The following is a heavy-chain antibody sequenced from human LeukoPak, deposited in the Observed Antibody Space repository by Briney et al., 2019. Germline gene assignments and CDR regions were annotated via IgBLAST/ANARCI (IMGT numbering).Heavy chain of an antibody. J-gene: IGHJ3*02. CDR3: AKDKSTMVRGVDAFDI. V-gene: IGHV3-23*01. D-gene: IGHD3-10*01. Sequence: GGSLGLSCAASRFTFSSYAMSWVRQAPGKGLEWVSAIGGSGGSTYYADSVKGRFTISRDNSKNTLYLQMNSLRAEDTAVYYWAKDKSTMVRGVDAFDIWGQGTTVTVSS. CDR1: RFTFSSYA. CDR2: IGGSGGST.